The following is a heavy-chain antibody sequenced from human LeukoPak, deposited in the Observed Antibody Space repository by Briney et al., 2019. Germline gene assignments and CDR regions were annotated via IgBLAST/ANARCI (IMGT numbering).Heavy chain of an antibody. CDR2: ISGDGCST. V-gene: IGHV3-43*02. CDR1: GFTFDDYA. Sequence: GGSLRLSCAASGFTFDDYAMHWVRQAPGKGLEWVSLISGDGCSTYYADSVQGRFTISRDNSKDSLYLQMNSLRTEDTALYYCAKDKRIQLWLHYFDYWGQGTLVTVSS. J-gene: IGHJ4*02. D-gene: IGHD5-18*01. CDR3: AKDKRIQLWLHYFDY.